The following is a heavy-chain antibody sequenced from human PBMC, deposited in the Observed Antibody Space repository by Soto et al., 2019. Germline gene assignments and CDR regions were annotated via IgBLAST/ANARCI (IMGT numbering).Heavy chain of an antibody. CDR1: GLTFSNYG. CDR2: ISYTGSPI. CDR3: AKTLYYYDTGGYQ. Sequence: PGGSLRLSCAASGLTFSNYGFHWVRQAPGRGLEWVAVISYTGSPIFYSDSVKGRFSISRDNSKNTVSLQMNNLRPEDTAVYYCAKTLYYYDTGGYQWGQGTLVTVSS. J-gene: IGHJ4*02. D-gene: IGHD3-22*01. V-gene: IGHV3-30*18.